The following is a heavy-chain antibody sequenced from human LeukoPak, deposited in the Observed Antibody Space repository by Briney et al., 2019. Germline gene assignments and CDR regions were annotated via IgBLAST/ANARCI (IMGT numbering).Heavy chain of an antibody. J-gene: IGHJ6*03. CDR2: IYISGST. Sequence: PSETLSLTCTVSGGSISSGSYYWSWIRQPAGKGLEWIGRIYISGSTNYNPSLKSRVTISVDTSKNQFSLKLSSVTAADTAVYYCARARYSYGYPYYYYMDVWGKGTTVTVSS. CDR3: ARARYSYGYPYYYYMDV. V-gene: IGHV4-61*02. D-gene: IGHD5-18*01. CDR1: GGSISSGSYY.